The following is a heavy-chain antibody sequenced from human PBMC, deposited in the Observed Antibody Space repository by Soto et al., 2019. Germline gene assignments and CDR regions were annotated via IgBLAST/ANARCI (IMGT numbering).Heavy chain of an antibody. CDR1: GVTVCSYS. CDR2: ISSSSSYI. D-gene: IGHD3-10*01. V-gene: IGHV3-21*01. Sequence: GGSPRICCAACGVTVCSYSMDGVRQAPGKGLEWVSSISSSSSYIYYADSVKGRFTISRDNAKNSLYLQMNSLRAEDTAVYYCARDKHVGYYYGSGSYGWFDPWGQGTLVTVSS. J-gene: IGHJ5*02. CDR3: ARDKHVGYYYGSGSYGWFDP.